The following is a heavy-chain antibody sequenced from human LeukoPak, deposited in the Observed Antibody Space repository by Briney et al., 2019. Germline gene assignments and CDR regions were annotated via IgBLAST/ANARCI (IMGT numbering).Heavy chain of an antibody. CDR1: GFTFSTYS. D-gene: IGHD2-15*01. Sequence: PGGSLRLSCAASGFTFSTYSMSWVRQAPGKGLEWVSVISGNGGDTFYADSVKGRFTISRDNSKHTLFLQMNSLRAEDTAVYYCARVLRYCSGGNCYSGGLGYMDVWGKGTTVTISS. V-gene: IGHV3-23*01. J-gene: IGHJ6*03. CDR3: ARVLRYCSGGNCYSGGLGYMDV. CDR2: ISGNGGDT.